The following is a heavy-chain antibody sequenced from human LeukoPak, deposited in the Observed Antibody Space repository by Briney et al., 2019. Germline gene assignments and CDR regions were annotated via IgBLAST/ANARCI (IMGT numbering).Heavy chain of an antibody. CDR2: INPSGGST. Sequence: ASVKVSCKASGYTFTSYYVHWVRQAPGQGLEWMGIINPSGGSTSYAQKFQGRVTMTRDTSTSTVYMELSSLRSEDTAVYYCAKSSSGWVREIDYWGQGTLVTVSS. J-gene: IGHJ4*02. CDR1: GYTFTSYY. V-gene: IGHV1-46*01. D-gene: IGHD6-19*01. CDR3: AKSSSGWVREIDY.